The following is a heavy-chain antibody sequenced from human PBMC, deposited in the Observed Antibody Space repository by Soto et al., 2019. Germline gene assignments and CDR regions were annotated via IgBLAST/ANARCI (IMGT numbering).Heavy chain of an antibody. CDR1: GDSVSSPYY. CDR2: VFHTGTT. D-gene: IGHD6-19*01. CDR3: ARSAGWYAIHA. V-gene: IGHV4-4*02. Sequence: QVQLQESGPGLVKPSGTLSLTCAVSGDSVSSPYYWCWVRQSPGKGLEWIWEVFHTGTTSYNPSLGSRVTISMDKSINPFSLDLSSVTAADTAVYYGARSAGWYAIHAWGPGTLVIVSS. J-gene: IGHJ5*02.